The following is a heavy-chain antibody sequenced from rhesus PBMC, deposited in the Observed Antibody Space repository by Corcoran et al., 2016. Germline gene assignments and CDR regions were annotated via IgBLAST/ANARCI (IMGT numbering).Heavy chain of an antibody. CDR1: GCSISSGYD. CDR2: IHGSSGST. D-gene: IGHD5-30*01. CDR3: ARKRIQWVHGDAFDF. Sequence: QVQLQESGPAVVKPSETLSLTCAVSGCSISSGYDWSWIRQSPGKGLEWSGYIHGSSGSTNYTPSLKSRVTISKDTSKNQFSLKLSSMTTAYTAVYYCARKRIQWVHGDAFDFWGQGLRVTVSS. J-gene: IGHJ3*01. V-gene: IGHV4-127*01.